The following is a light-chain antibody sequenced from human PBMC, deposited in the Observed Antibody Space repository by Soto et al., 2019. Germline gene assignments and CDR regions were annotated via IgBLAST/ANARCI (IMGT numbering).Light chain of an antibody. J-gene: IGLJ3*02. CDR1: SSDVGGYNY. CDR2: EVS. V-gene: IGLV2-14*01. Sequence: QSALTQPASVSGSPGQSITISCTGTSSDVGGYNYVSWFQQHPGKAPKLKIYEVSNRPSGVSKRFSGYKSGNTASLTISELQAEDEADYYCTSITTTSTWVFGCGTELTVL. CDR3: TSITTTSTWV.